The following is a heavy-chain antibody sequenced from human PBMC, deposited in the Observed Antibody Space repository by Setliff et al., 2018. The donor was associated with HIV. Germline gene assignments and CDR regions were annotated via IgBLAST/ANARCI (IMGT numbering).Heavy chain of an antibody. CDR2: INPSGGSA. Sequence: RASVKVSCKASGYTFTSYYLHWVRQAPGQGLEWMGMINPSGGSASYAQKFQGRVTMSRDTSTSTVYMELSSLRSEDTAVYYCARDYFDSSAYHYGFGAFDIWGQGTMVTV. CDR3: ARDYFDSSAYHYGFGAFDI. CDR1: GYTFTSYY. D-gene: IGHD3-22*01. V-gene: IGHV1-46*01. J-gene: IGHJ3*02.